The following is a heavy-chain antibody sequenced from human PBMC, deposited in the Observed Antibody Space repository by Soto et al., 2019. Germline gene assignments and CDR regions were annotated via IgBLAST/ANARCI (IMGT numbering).Heavy chain of an antibody. V-gene: IGHV3-30*18. CDR2: ISYDGSNK. D-gene: IGHD4-17*01. J-gene: IGHJ4*02. CDR1: GFTFSSYG. Sequence: QVQLVESGGGVVQPGRSLRLSCAASGFTFSSYGMHWVRQAPGKGLEWVAVISYDGSNKYYADSVKGRFTISRDNSKNTLYLQMNSLRAEDTAVYYCAKVSRVIAYGDTYYFDYWGKGTLVTVSS. CDR3: AKVSRVIAYGDTYYFDY.